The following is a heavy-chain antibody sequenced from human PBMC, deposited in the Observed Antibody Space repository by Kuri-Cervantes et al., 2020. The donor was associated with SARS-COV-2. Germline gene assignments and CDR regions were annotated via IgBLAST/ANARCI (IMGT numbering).Heavy chain of an antibody. D-gene: IGHD5-12*01. J-gene: IGHJ6*03. CDR1: GFTFGDYE. Sequence: GESLKISCTASGFTFGDYEMNWVRQAPGKGLEWVSYISSRGSIVYYADSVKGRFTISRDNAQNSLYLQMNSLRAEDTAVYYCARGYSYGGWYYYYYMDVWGTGITVTVSS. CDR2: ISSRGSIV. V-gene: IGHV3-48*03. CDR3: ARGYSYGGWYYYYYMDV.